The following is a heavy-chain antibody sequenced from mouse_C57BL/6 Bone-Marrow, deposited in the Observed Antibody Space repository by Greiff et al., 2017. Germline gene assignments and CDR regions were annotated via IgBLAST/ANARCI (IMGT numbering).Heavy chain of an antibody. D-gene: IGHD3-2*02. Sequence: QVQLQQSGAELARPGASVKLSCKASGYTFTSYGISWVKQSTGQGLEWIGEIYPRSGNTYYNEKFKGKATLTADKSSSTAYLELRSLTSEDSAVYLCARKNRRLRLWFAYWGKGTLGTVSA. CDR2: IYPRSGNT. J-gene: IGHJ3*01. CDR1: GYTFTSYG. CDR3: ARKNRRLRLWFAY. V-gene: IGHV1-81*01.